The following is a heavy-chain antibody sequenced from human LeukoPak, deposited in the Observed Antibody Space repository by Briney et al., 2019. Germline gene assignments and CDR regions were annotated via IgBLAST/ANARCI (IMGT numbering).Heavy chain of an antibody. J-gene: IGHJ4*02. Sequence: GGSLRLSCAASGFTFSSYAMSWVRQAPGKGLEWVSAISGSGGSTYYADSVKGRFTISRDNSKNTLYLQMNSLRAEDTAVYYCAKSETYCGGDCYLYYFDYWGQGTLVTVSS. V-gene: IGHV3-23*01. CDR3: AKSETYCGGDCYLYYFDY. CDR1: GFTFSSYA. CDR2: ISGSGGST. D-gene: IGHD2-21*02.